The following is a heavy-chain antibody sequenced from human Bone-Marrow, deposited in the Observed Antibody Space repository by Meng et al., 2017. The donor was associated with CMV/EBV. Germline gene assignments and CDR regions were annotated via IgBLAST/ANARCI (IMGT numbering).Heavy chain of an antibody. J-gene: IGHJ3*01. Sequence: SETLSLTCTVSGASISSQSYHWGWIRQPPGKGPEWIGNVFSSGGTYYNTFLKSRVTVSADMSKNEFSLKLTSVTAADTGVYYCARGLTRAAFDLWGQGAMVTVSS. CDR2: VFSSGGT. CDR1: GASISSQSYH. D-gene: IGHD7-27*01. CDR3: ARGLTRAAFDL. V-gene: IGHV4-39*01.